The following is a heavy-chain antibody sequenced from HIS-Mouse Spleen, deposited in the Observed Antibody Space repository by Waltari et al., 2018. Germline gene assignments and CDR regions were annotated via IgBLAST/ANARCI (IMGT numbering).Heavy chain of an antibody. V-gene: IGHV6-1*01. D-gene: IGHD6-6*01. CDR2: TYYRSKWYN. CDR1: GHSVSSNTAP. J-gene: IGHJ4*02. Sequence: QVQLQQSGPGLVKPSQTLSLTCAISGHSVSSNTAPWTWSRQSPSRGLEWLGKTYYRSKWYNDYAVSVKSRITINPDTSKNQFSLQLNSVTPEDTAVYYCARYSSSFDYWGQGTLVTVSS. CDR3: ARYSSSFDY.